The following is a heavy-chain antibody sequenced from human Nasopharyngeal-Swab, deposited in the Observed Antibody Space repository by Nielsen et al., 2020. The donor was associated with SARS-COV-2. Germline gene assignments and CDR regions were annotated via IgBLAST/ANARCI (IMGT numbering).Heavy chain of an antibody. Sequence: QAPGKGLEWIGYIYYSGSTYYNPSLKSRVTISVDTSKNQFSLKLSSVTAADTAVYYCAREALKELLWFGESSSYYGMDVWGQGTTVTVSS. D-gene: IGHD3-10*01. CDR3: AREALKELLWFGESSSYYGMDV. CDR2: IYYSGST. V-gene: IGHV4-31*02. J-gene: IGHJ6*02.